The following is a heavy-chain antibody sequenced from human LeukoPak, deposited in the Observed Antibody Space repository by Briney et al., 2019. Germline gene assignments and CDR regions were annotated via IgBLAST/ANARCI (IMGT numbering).Heavy chain of an antibody. J-gene: IGHJ6*02. CDR3: AREHCSSTSCYYYGMDV. CDR1: GYTFTSYD. V-gene: IGHV1-8*01. CDR2: MNPNSGNT. D-gene: IGHD2-2*01. Sequence: GASVKVSCKASGYTFTSYDINWVRQATGQGLEWMGWMNPNSGNTGYAQKFQGRVTMTRNTSISTAYMELSSLRSEDTAVYYCAREHCSSTSCYYYGMDVWGQGTTVTVSS.